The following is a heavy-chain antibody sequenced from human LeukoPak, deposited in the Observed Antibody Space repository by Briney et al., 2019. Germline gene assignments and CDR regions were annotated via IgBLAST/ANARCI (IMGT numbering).Heavy chain of an antibody. CDR2: ISGSGGST. Sequence: GGSLRLSCAASGFTFSSYAISWVRQAPGKGLEWVSAISGSGGSTYYADSVKGRFTISRDNSKNTLYLQMNSLRAEDTAVYYCAKQQYSSGWWDYYYGMDVWGQGTTVTVSS. D-gene: IGHD6-19*01. J-gene: IGHJ6*02. CDR1: GFTFSSYA. CDR3: AKQQYSSGWWDYYYGMDV. V-gene: IGHV3-23*01.